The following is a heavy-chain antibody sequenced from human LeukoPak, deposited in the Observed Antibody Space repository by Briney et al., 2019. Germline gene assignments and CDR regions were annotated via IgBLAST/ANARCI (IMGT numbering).Heavy chain of an antibody. D-gene: IGHD6-6*01. V-gene: IGHV3-30*02. J-gene: IGHJ6*03. CDR1: GFSFSSYG. Sequence: GGSLRLSCAASGFSFSSYGMDWVRQAPGKGLEWVAFIRYDGNNKDYADSVKGRFTISRDNSKNTLYLQMNSLRAEDTAVYYCARAHSSSDYYYYYMDVWGKGTTVTVSS. CDR3: ARAHSSSDYYYYYMDV. CDR2: IRYDGNNK.